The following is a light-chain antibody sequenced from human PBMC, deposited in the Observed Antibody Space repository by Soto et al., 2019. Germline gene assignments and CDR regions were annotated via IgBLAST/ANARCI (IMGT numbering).Light chain of an antibody. CDR2: DVG. J-gene: IGLJ3*02. CDR1: SSDVGAYIY. CDR3: CSYAGNKTVV. Sequence: QSALTQPRSVSGSPGQSVTISCTGTSSDVGAYIYVSWYQQYPAKAPKVMIYDVGRRPSGVPDRFSGSKSGNTASLTISGLQAEDEAVYFCCSYAGNKTVVFGGGTKLT. V-gene: IGLV2-11*01.